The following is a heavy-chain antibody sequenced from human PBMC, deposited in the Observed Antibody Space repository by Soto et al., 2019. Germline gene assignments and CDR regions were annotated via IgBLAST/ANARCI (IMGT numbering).Heavy chain of an antibody. V-gene: IGHV3-23*04. CDR2: ISNRGSSA. Sequence: EVHLVQSGGVLVQPGESLSLSCVASGFTFNDYAMHWVRQTPGKGLEWVAAISNRGSSAYYADSVKGRFTISRDKSTNTLYLHMHTLRVEDTAVYFCAKAFCDAATFFPCESWGQGTPVAVSP. CDR1: GFTFNDYA. D-gene: IGHD2-21*01. CDR3: AKAFCDAATFFPCES. J-gene: IGHJ4*02.